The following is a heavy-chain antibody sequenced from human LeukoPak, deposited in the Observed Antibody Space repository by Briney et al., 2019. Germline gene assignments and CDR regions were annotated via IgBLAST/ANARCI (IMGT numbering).Heavy chain of an antibody. Sequence: GESLKISCKGSGYGFTSYWIGWVRQMPGKGLEWMGIIFPGDSDTRYSPSFQGQVTISADKSISTAYLQWSSLKASDTAMYYCARRLTYDSRAYYCLDYWGQGTLVTVSS. D-gene: IGHD3-22*01. CDR1: GYGFTSYW. CDR3: ARRLTYDSRAYYCLDY. J-gene: IGHJ4*02. V-gene: IGHV5-51*01. CDR2: IFPGDSDT.